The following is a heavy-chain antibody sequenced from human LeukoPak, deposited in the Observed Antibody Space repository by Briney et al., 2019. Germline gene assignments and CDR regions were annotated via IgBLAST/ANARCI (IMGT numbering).Heavy chain of an antibody. V-gene: IGHV3-48*01. D-gene: IGHD6-13*01. CDR3: ASNIPGYSSTGGYSGLDV. J-gene: IGHJ6*02. CDR1: GFTFSSYS. CDR2: ISSSSSTI. Sequence: GGSLRLSCAASGFTFSSYSMNWVRQAPGKGLEWVSYISSSSSTIYYADSVKGRFTISRDNAKNSLYLQMNSLRAEDTAVYYCASNIPGYSSTGGYSGLDVWGQGTTVTVSS.